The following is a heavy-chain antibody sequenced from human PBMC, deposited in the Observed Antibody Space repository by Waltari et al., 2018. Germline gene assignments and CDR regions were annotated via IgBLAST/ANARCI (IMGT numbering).Heavy chain of an antibody. CDR1: GFTFGDYV. D-gene: IGHD3-3*01. CDR3: TRDFWREIDF. J-gene: IGHJ4*02. V-gene: IGHV3-49*03. CDR2: IRTKACGETA. Sequence: EVQLVESGGGVVQPGRSLRLSCRTSGFTFGDYVMSWIRHSPGKGLELVGFIRTKACGETAEYAASVEGRFTISRDDSNSIVYLQMNSLKTEDTAVYYCTRDFWREIDFWGQGTLVTVSS.